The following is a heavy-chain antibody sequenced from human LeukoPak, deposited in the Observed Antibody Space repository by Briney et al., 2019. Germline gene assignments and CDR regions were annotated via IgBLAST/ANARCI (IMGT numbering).Heavy chain of an antibody. Sequence: GRSLRLSCAASGFTFSSFAMHWVRQAPGKGLEWVAVISYDGSNKYYADSVRDRFTISRDNSKKTLYLQMNSLRAEDTAVYYCARDNLEWLLYVDYWGQGTLVTVSS. J-gene: IGHJ4*02. D-gene: IGHD3-3*01. CDR1: GFTFSSFA. CDR3: ARDNLEWLLYVDY. V-gene: IGHV3-30-3*01. CDR2: ISYDGSNK.